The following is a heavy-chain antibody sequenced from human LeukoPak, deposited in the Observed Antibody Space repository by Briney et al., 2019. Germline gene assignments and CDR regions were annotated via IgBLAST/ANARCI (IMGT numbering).Heavy chain of an antibody. D-gene: IGHD3-16*01. CDR2: IKSDGTST. Sequence: GGSLRLSCVASGFTFSSYWTHWVRQVPGKGLVWVSRIKSDGTSTSYADSVKGRFTISRDNARNTLDLQMNSLRAEDTAVYYCARDGGGDFDYWGQGTLVTVSS. CDR3: ARDGGGDFDY. V-gene: IGHV3-74*01. CDR1: GFTFSSYW. J-gene: IGHJ4*02.